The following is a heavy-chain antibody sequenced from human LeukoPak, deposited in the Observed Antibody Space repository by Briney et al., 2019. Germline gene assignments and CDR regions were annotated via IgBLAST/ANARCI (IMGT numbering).Heavy chain of an antibody. CDR1: GGSIRSYY. CDR3: ARDVIGAMNWFDP. J-gene: IGHJ5*02. CDR2: IYYSGST. D-gene: IGHD3-3*01. Sequence: SETLSLTCTVSGGSIRSYYWSWIRQPPGKGLEWIGYIYYSGSTNYNPSLKSRVTISVDTSKNQFSLKLSSVTAADMAVYYCARDVIGAMNWFDPWGQGTLVTVSS. V-gene: IGHV4-59*01.